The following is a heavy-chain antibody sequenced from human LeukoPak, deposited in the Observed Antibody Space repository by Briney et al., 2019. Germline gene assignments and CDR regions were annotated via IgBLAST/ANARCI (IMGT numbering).Heavy chain of an antibody. CDR2: IIPIFGTA. V-gene: IGHV1-69*06. D-gene: IGHD3-22*01. CDR1: GGTFSSYA. CDR3: ARVRNYYDSSGYYFGAFDI. Sequence: ASVKVSCKASGGTFSSYAISWVRQAPGQGLEWMGGIIPIFGTANYAQKFQGRVTITADKPTSTAYMELSSLRSEDTAVYYCARVRNYYDSSGYYFGAFDIWGQGTMVTVSS. J-gene: IGHJ3*02.